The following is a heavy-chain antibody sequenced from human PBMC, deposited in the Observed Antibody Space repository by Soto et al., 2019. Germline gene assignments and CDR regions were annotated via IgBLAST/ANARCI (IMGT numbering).Heavy chain of an antibody. CDR1: GGSISSGGYY. J-gene: IGHJ4*02. D-gene: IGHD3-10*01. CDR3: ARQNGSGSYFFDY. CDR2: IYYSGST. V-gene: IGHV4-31*03. Sequence: SETLSLTCTVSGGSISSGGYYWSWIRQHPGKGLEWIGYIYYSGSTYYNPSLKSRVTISVDTSKNQFSLKLSSVTAADAAVYYCARQNGSGSYFFDYWGQGTLVTVSS.